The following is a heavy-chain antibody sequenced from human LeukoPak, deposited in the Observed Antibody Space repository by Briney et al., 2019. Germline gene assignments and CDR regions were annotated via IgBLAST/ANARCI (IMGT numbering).Heavy chain of an antibody. J-gene: IGHJ4*02. CDR3: ARDSRAFCGGDCYSPFDY. Sequence: GRSLRLSCAASGFTFNTYAMNWVRQAPGKGLEWVSSISSSNTYIYYAASVKGRFTISRDNAKNSLYLQMNSPRAEDTAVYYCARDSRAFCGGDCYSPFDYWGQGTLVTVSS. CDR1: GFTFNTYA. CDR2: ISSSNTYI. D-gene: IGHD2-21*02. V-gene: IGHV3-21*01.